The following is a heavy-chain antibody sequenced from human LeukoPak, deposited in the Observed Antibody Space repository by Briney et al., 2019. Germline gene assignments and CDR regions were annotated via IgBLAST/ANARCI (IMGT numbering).Heavy chain of an antibody. CDR3: ARGNLRFFDY. Sequence: PSETLSLTCAVYGGSFSGYYWSWIRQPPGKGLEWIGEINHSGSTNYNPSLKSRVTISVDTSKNQCSLKLSSVTAADTAVYYCARGNLRFFDYGGPGTVVTVSS. V-gene: IGHV4-34*01. CDR2: INHSGST. D-gene: IGHD3-3*01. CDR1: GGSFSGYY. J-gene: IGHJ4*02.